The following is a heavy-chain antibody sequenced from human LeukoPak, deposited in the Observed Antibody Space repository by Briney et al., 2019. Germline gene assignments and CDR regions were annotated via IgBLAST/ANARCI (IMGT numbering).Heavy chain of an antibody. V-gene: IGHV4-59*01. D-gene: IGHD6-13*01. J-gene: IGHJ6*03. CDR2: IYTSGST. Sequence: SETLSLTCTVSGGSISSYYWSWIRQPPGKGLEWIGYIYTSGSTNYNPSLKSRVTISVDTSKNQFSLKLSSVTAADTAVYYCARISQQLIPGPYSYMDVWGKGTTVIVSS. CDR1: GGSISSYY. CDR3: ARISQQLIPGPYSYMDV.